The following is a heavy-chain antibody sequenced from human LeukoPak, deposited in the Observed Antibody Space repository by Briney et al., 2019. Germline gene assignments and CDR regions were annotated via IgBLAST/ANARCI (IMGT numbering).Heavy chain of an antibody. D-gene: IGHD3/OR15-3a*01. CDR3: AREDGLLDAFDI. Sequence: KASETLSLTCTVSGGSISSGGYYWSWIRQPPGKGLEWIGYIYHSGSTNYNPSLKSRVTMSVDTSKNQFSLKLSSVTAADTAVYYCAREDGLLDAFDIWGQGTMVTVSS. V-gene: IGHV4-61*08. CDR1: GGSISSGGYY. J-gene: IGHJ3*02. CDR2: IYHSGST.